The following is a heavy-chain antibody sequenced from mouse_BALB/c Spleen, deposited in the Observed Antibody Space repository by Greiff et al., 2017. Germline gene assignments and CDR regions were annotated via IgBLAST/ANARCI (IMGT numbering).Heavy chain of an antibody. CDR3: ARGDYDVGFAY. Sequence: EVQLVESGGGLVKPGGSLKLSCAASGFTFSSYAMSWVRQTPEKRLEWVASISSGGSTYYPDSVKGRFTISRDNARNILYLQMSSLRSEDTAMYYCARGDYDVGFAYWGQGTLVTVSA. CDR1: GFTFSSYA. CDR2: ISSGGST. J-gene: IGHJ3*01. D-gene: IGHD2-4*01. V-gene: IGHV5-6-5*01.